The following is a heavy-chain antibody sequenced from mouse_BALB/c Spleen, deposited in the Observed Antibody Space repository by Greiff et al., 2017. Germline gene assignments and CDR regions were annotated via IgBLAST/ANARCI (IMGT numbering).Heavy chain of an antibody. CDR1: GFTFSSYY. J-gene: IGHJ4*01. CDR3: ARHDYYGSSYGAMDY. V-gene: IGHV5-6-2*01. Sequence: EVNVVESGGGLVQPGGFRKLSCAASGFTFSSYYMSWVRQTPEKRLELVAAINSNGGSTYYPDTVKGRFTISRDNAKNTLYLQMSSLKSEDTALYYCARHDYYGSSYGAMDYWGQGTSVTVSS. D-gene: IGHD1-1*01. CDR2: INSNGGST.